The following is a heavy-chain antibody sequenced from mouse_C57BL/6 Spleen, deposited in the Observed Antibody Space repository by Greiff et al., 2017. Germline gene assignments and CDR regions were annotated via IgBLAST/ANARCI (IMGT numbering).Heavy chain of an antibody. CDR3: AREDYYGSSYFGY. V-gene: IGHV1-82*01. J-gene: IGHJ2*01. D-gene: IGHD1-1*01. CDR1: GYAFSSSW. Sequence: VQLQQSGPELVKPGASVKISCKASGYAFSSSWMNWVKQRPGKGLEWIGRIYPGDGDTNYNGKFKGKATLTADKSSSTAYMQLSSLTSEDSAVYFCAREDYYGSSYFGYWGQGTTLTVSS. CDR2: IYPGDGDT.